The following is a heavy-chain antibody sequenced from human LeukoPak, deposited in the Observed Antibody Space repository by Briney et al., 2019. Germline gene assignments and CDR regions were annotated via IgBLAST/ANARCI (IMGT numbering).Heavy chain of an antibody. CDR3: ARDYWTGEYYYYYMDV. CDR2: ISSSSSYI. CDR1: GFTFSSYA. J-gene: IGHJ6*03. Sequence: GGSLRLSCAASGFTFSSYAMNWVRQAPGKGLEWVSSISSSSSYIYYADSVKGRFTISRDNAKNSLYLQMNSLRAEDTAVYYCARDYWTGEYYYYYMDVWGKGTTVTVSS. V-gene: IGHV3-21*01. D-gene: IGHD3/OR15-3a*01.